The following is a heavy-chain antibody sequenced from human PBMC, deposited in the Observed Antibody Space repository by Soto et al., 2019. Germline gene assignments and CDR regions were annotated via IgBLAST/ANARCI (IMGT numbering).Heavy chain of an antibody. V-gene: IGHV3-66*01. J-gene: IGHJ4*02. Sequence: EAQVVESGGGLVQPGGSLRLSCAASGFTVSDNYMSWVRQAPGKGLEWVSVMYLAGSTYYADSVKGRFTISRDDSKNTVYIQMNTLRVEDTAVYYCARALSRLRSGLDYWGQGTLVTVSS. CDR2: MYLAGST. D-gene: IGHD2-15*01. CDR1: GFTVSDNY. CDR3: ARALSRLRSGLDY.